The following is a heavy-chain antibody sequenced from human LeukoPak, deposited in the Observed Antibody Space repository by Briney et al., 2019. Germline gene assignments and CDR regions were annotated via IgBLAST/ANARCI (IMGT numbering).Heavy chain of an antibody. Sequence: GGSLRLSCAASGFTFSSYAMSWVRQAPGKGLEWVSSISSSSSYIYYADSVKGRFTISRDNAKNSLHLQMNSLRAEDTAVYYCATGYSYGYAYWGQGTLVTVSS. V-gene: IGHV3-21*01. CDR2: ISSSSSYI. CDR3: ATGYSYGYAY. D-gene: IGHD5-18*01. J-gene: IGHJ4*02. CDR1: GFTFSSYA.